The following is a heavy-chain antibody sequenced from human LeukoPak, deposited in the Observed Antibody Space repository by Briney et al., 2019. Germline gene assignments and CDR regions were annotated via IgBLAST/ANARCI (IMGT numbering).Heavy chain of an antibody. D-gene: IGHD1-14*01. CDR2: IYPGDSDT. CDR3: ARKITPPYGAFDI. J-gene: IGHJ3*02. CDR1: EFAFSSYW. V-gene: IGHV5-51*01. Sequence: GESLKISCKGSEFAFSSYWIAWVRQMPGEGLEWMGSIYPGDSDTGYSPSFQGQVTISTDKSISTAYLQWSSLKASDTAMYYCARKITPPYGAFDIWGQGTMVTVSS.